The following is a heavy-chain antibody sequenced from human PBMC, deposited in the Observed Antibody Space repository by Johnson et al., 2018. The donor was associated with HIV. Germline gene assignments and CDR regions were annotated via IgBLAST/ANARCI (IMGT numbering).Heavy chain of an antibody. J-gene: IGHJ3*02. CDR3: ARGGGCGGDCYSGYDAFDI. Sequence: VQLVESGGGLVQPGGSLRLSCVVSGFSFTTIMTWLRQAPGKGLEWVANINQDGSETSYVDSVKGRFTISRDNSKNTLYLQMNSLRAEDTADYYCARGGGCGGDCYSGYDAFDIWGQGTMVTVSS. V-gene: IGHV3-7*02. D-gene: IGHD2-21*01. CDR1: GFSFTTI. CDR2: INQDGSET.